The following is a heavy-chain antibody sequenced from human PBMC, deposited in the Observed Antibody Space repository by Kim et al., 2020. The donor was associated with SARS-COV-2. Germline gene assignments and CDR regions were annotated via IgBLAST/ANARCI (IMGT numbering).Heavy chain of an antibody. J-gene: IGHJ4*02. D-gene: IGHD3-16*01. CDR1: LFTFTSYW. Sequence: GESLKISCKTSLFTFTSYWIGWVRQRPGKGLEWVGLIYPTDFDTRYNPAFQGQVTISADRSITTAYLQWSNLEASDTAMYYCARGVNYAGDYWGQGTLVTVSS. CDR3: ARGVNYAGDY. CDR2: IYPTDFDT. V-gene: IGHV5-51*01.